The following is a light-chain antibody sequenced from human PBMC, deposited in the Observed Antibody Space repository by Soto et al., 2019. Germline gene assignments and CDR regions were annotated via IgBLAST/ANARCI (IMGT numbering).Light chain of an antibody. V-gene: IGLV2-14*01. CDR2: EAT. J-gene: IGLJ1*01. CDR1: SSDIGRYNF. CDR3: TSYTITSPYV. Sequence: QSVLTQPASXXXXXGQSITISCTGTSSDIGRYNFVSWYQHHPGKAPNLIIYEATKRPSGVSYRFSGSKSGNTASLTISGLQAEDEADYYCTSYTITSPYVFGTGTKLTVL.